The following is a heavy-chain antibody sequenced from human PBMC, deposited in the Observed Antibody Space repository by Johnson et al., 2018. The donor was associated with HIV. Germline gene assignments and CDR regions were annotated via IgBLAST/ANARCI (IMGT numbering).Heavy chain of an antibody. Sequence: QVQLVESGGGLVKPGGSLRLSCAASGFTFSDYYMSWIRQAPGKGLEWVSYISSSGSPIYYADSVKGRFTISRDHAKHSLYLQMNSLRAEDTAVYYCARENTPYDYVWVSYWGAFDIWGQGTMVTVSS. CDR2: ISSSGSPI. D-gene: IGHD3-16*01. J-gene: IGHJ3*02. V-gene: IGHV3-11*04. CDR3: ARENTPYDYVWVSYWGAFDI. CDR1: GFTFSDYY.